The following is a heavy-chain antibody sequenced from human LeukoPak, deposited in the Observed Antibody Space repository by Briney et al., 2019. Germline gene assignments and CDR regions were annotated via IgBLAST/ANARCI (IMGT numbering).Heavy chain of an antibody. D-gene: IGHD6-13*01. CDR2: IYPGDSDT. J-gene: IGHJ4*02. CDR3: ARRRHSSSWYPYPSFDYFGY. CDR1: GYSFTSYW. Sequence: GESLKISCKGSGYSFTSYWIGWVRQMPGKGLEWMGIIYPGDSDTRYSPSFQGQVTISADKSISTAYLQWSSLKASDTAMYYCARRRHSSSWYPYPSFDYFGYWGQGTLVTVSS. V-gene: IGHV5-51*01.